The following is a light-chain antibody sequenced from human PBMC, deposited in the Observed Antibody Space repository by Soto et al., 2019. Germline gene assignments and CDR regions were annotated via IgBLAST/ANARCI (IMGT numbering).Light chain of an antibody. V-gene: IGLV2-8*01. Sequence: QSVLTQPPSASGSPGQSVTISCTGTSSDVGGYNSVSWYQHHPGKAPKLMIYEVSKRPSGVPDRFSGSKSANTASLTVSGLLAEDEADYYRSSYAGSNNYVFGTGTMLTVL. CDR3: SSYAGSNNYV. CDR2: EVS. CDR1: SSDVGGYNS. J-gene: IGLJ1*01.